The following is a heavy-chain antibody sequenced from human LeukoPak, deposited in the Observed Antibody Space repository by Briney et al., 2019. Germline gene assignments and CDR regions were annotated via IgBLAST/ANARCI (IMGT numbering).Heavy chain of an antibody. CDR1: GFTFSSFA. CDR3: AKSWRYYDSSNYYAFDI. CDR2: ISGGGANT. V-gene: IGHV3-23*01. D-gene: IGHD3-22*01. J-gene: IGHJ3*02. Sequence: GGSLRLSCAASGFTFSSFAMSWVRQAPGMGLEWVSTISGGGANTYYADSVKGRFTISRDNSKNTLDLQMNGLRAEDTAVYYCAKSWRYYDSSNYYAFDIWGQGTMVTVSS.